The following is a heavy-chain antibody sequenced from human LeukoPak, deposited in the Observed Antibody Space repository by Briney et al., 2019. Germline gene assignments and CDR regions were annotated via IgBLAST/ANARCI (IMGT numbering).Heavy chain of an antibody. CDR2: ISGSSGST. D-gene: IGHD6-13*01. Sequence: GGSLRLSCAASGFTFSSYAMSWVRQAPGKGLEWVSAISGSSGSTYYANSVKGRFTISRDNSKNTLYLQMNSLRAEDTAVYYCALSRAGIEAAGIDYWGQGTLVTVSS. J-gene: IGHJ4*02. CDR1: GFTFSSYA. V-gene: IGHV3-23*01. CDR3: ALSRAGIEAAGIDY.